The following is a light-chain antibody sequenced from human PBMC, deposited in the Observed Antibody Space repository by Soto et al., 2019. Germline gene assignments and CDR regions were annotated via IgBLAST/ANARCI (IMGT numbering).Light chain of an antibody. CDR2: AAS. J-gene: IGKJ4*01. CDR1: QSVAGD. V-gene: IGKV3-15*01. Sequence: EIVLTQSPVTLSVSPGEGATLSCRASQSVAGDLAWYQQTPGQVPRLLIYAASTRATGIPARFSGSGSGTDFTLTVSSLRSEDFAVYYCQQYNKCPLTFGGGTKVEIK. CDR3: QQYNKCPLT.